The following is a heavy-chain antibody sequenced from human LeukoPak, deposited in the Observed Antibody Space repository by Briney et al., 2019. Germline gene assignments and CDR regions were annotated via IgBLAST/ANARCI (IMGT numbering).Heavy chain of an antibody. D-gene: IGHD6-13*01. V-gene: IGHV1-18*04. J-gene: IGHJ4*02. CDR2: ISAYNGNT. CDR3: ARDPSGYSSSWYYY. CDR1: GYTFTGYY. Sequence: ASVKVSCKASGYTFTGYYMHWVRQAPGQGLEWMGWISAYNGNTNYAQKLQGRVTMTTDTSTSTAYMELRSLRSDDTAVYYCARDPSGYSSSWYYYWGQGTLVTVSS.